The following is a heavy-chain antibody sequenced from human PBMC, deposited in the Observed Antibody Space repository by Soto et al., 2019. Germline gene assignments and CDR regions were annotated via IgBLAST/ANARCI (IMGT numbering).Heavy chain of an antibody. V-gene: IGHV3-23*01. Sequence: GGSLRLSCAASGFTFSSYAMSWVRQAPGKGLEWVSAISGGGGITYYADSVKGRFTVSRDNAKNTLYLQMNSLRVDDTAVYYCARDTNGLHYWGQGTLVTVSS. D-gene: IGHD2-8*01. J-gene: IGHJ4*02. CDR1: GFTFSSYA. CDR3: ARDTNGLHY. CDR2: ISGGGGIT.